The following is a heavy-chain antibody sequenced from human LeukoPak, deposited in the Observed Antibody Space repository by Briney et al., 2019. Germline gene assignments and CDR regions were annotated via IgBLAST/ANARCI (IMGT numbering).Heavy chain of an antibody. CDR3: AKDRGIVVFRPFDY. CDR2: ISGTGGNT. J-gene: IGHJ4*02. Sequence: GGSLRLSCAASGFTFGSYAMSWVRQAPGKGLEWVSAISGTGGNTYYADSVKGRFTISRDNSKNTLYLQMNSLRAEDTAVYYCAKDRGIVVFRPFDYWGQGTLVTVSS. D-gene: IGHD3-22*01. CDR1: GFTFGSYA. V-gene: IGHV3-23*01.